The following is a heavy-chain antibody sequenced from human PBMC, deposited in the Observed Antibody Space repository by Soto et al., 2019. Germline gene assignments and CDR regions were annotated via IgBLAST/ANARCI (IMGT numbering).Heavy chain of an antibody. J-gene: IGHJ3*02. CDR2: INHSGST. Sequence: SQTLSLTCAVYGGSFSGYYWSWIRQPPGKGLEWIGEINHSGSTNYNPSLKSRVTISVDTSKNQFSLKLSSVTAADTAVYYCARDIYGDYVEGSDGDAFDIWGQGTMVTVSS. V-gene: IGHV4-34*01. CDR3: ARDIYGDYVEGSDGDAFDI. D-gene: IGHD4-17*01. CDR1: GGSFSGYY.